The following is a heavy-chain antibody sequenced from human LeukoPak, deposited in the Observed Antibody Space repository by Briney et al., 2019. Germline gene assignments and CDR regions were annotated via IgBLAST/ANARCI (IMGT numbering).Heavy chain of an antibody. J-gene: IGHJ3*02. CDR3: AKDRDYGSGSSSPVDAFDI. Sequence: GGSLRLSCAASGFPFSGSGMHWVRQAPGKGLEWVAVIWYDGSHQYYADSVKGRFTISRDNSKNTLYLQMNSLRAEDTAVYYCAKDRDYGSGSSSPVDAFDIWGQGTMVTVSS. D-gene: IGHD3-10*01. CDR1: GFPFSGSG. CDR2: IWYDGSHQ. V-gene: IGHV3-33*06.